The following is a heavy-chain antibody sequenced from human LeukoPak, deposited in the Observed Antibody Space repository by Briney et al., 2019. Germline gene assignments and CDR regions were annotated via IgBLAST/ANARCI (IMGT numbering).Heavy chain of an antibody. V-gene: IGHV5-51*01. CDR3: ARHETGPYFDY. CDR2: IYPDDSDT. D-gene: IGHD1-1*01. Sequence: GESLRISCKGSGYSFTNYWIGWVRQMPGKGLECMGIIYPDDSDTRYSPSFQGQVTISADKSISTAYLQWSSLKASDTAMYSRARHETGPYFDYWGQGTLVTVSS. J-gene: IGHJ4*02. CDR1: GYSFTNYW.